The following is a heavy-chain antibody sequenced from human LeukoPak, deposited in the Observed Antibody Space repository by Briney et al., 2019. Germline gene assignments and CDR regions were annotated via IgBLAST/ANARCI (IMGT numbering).Heavy chain of an antibody. CDR1: GGSISSSSYY. CDR2: IYYSGST. J-gene: IGHJ4*02. V-gene: IGHV4-39*01. CDR3: SRQLGYCSSTSCYADKVDY. Sequence: SETLSLTCTVSGGSISSSSYYWGWIRQPPGKGLEWIGSIYYSGSTYYNPSLKSRVTISVDTSKNQFSLKLSSVTAADTAVYYCSRQLGYCSSTSCYADKVDYWGQGTLVTVSS. D-gene: IGHD2-2*01.